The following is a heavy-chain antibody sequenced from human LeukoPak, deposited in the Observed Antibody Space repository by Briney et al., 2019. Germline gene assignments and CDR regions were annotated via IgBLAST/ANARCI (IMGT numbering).Heavy chain of an antibody. CDR2: ISAYNGNT. D-gene: IGHD3-22*01. CDR3: ARANYYYDSSGYSDY. J-gene: IGHJ4*02. CDR1: GYTFTSYG. Sequence: ASVKVSCKASGYTFTSYGISWVRQAPGQGLEWMGWISAYNGNTNHAQKLQGRVTMTTDTSTSTAYMELRSLRSDDTAVYYCARANYYYDSSGYSDYWGQGTLVTVSS. V-gene: IGHV1-18*01.